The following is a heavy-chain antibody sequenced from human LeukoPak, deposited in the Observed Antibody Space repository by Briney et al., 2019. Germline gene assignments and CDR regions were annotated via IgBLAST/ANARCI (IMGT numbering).Heavy chain of an antibody. CDR3: ARDRGGSGSLDY. D-gene: IGHD3-10*01. CDR2: ISSSSSYI. V-gene: IGHV3-21*01. J-gene: IGHJ4*02. Sequence: GGSLRLSCAASGFTFSSYSMNWVRQAPGKGLEWVSSISSSSSYIYYADSVKGRFTISRDNAKNSLYLQMNSLRAEDTAVYYCARDRGGSGSLDYWGQGTLVTVSS. CDR1: GFTFSSYS.